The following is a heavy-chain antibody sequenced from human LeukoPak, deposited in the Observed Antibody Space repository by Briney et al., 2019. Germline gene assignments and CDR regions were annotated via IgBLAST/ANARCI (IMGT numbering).Heavy chain of an antibody. J-gene: IGHJ5*02. Sequence: PGGSLRLSCAASGFTISSSAMSWVRQVPGKGLEWVSGISASGGSTSYADSVRGRFTISRDNAKNSLYLQTNSLRAEDTAVYYCARVITMDWFDPWGQGTLVTVSS. CDR1: GFTISSSA. D-gene: IGHD3-10*01. CDR3: ARVITMDWFDP. CDR2: ISASGGST. V-gene: IGHV3-23*01.